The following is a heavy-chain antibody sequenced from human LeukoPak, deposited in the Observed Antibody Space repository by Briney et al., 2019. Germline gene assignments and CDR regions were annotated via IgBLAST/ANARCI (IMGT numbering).Heavy chain of an antibody. CDR2: INPSGGGT. CDR1: GYTFTSYY. J-gene: IGHJ3*02. V-gene: IGHV1-46*03. CDR3: ARVVAAVFDAFDI. Sequence: GASVKVSCKASGYTFTSYYMHWVRQAPGHGLEWMGIINPSGGGTSYAQKFQGRITMTRDTSTSTVYMELSNLRSEDTAVYYCARVVAAVFDAFDIWGQGTMVTVSS. D-gene: IGHD6-13*01.